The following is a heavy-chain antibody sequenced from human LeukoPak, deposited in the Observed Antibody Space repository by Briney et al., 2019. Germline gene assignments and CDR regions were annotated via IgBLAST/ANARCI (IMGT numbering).Heavy chain of an antibody. CDR2: IYYSGST. D-gene: IGHD3-10*01. V-gene: IGHV4-39*01. CDR1: GFTFSSYS. J-gene: IGHJ4*02. Sequence: GSLRLSCAASGFTFSSYSMNWVRQPPGKGLEWIGSIYYSGSTYYNPSLKSRVTISVDTSKNQFSLKLSSVTAADTAVYYCASDGSGRQVDYWGQGTLVTVSS. CDR3: ASDGSGRQVDY.